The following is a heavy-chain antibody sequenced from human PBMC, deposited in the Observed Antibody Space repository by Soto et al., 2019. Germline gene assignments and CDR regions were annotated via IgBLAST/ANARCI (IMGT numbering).Heavy chain of an antibody. Sequence: QVQLVESGGGVVQPGRSLRLSCAASGFTFSSYGMHWVRQAPGKGLEWVAVISYDGSNKYYADSVKGRFTISRDNSKNTLYLQMNSLRAEDTAVYYCAKDLETVDIVAGHARTDPDYWGQGTLVTVSS. D-gene: IGHD5-12*01. CDR2: ISYDGSNK. V-gene: IGHV3-30*18. CDR1: GFTFSSYG. J-gene: IGHJ4*02. CDR3: AKDLETVDIVAGHARTDPDY.